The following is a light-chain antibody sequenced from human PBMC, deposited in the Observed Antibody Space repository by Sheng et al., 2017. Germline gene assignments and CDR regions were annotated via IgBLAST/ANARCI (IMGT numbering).Light chain of an antibody. CDR3: AVWDSSSDVV. CDR1: EIASHS. Sequence: SYVLTQSPSVSVAPGQTARITCGGHEIASHSVHWYRQKPGQAPMLVIHDDSDRPSGIPERFSGSNVGSAATLTINRVEAGDEADYYCAVWDSSSDVVFGGGTKLTVL. J-gene: IGLJ2*01. V-gene: IGLV3-21*01. CDR2: DDS.